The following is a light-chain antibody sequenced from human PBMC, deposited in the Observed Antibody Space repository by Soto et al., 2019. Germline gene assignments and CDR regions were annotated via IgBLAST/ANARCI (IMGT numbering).Light chain of an antibody. J-gene: IGKJ1*01. CDR2: EAS. V-gene: IGKV3-20*01. CDR3: QQYGSVPKT. CDR1: QSVVSSF. Sequence: ENVLTQSPGTLSLSPGERATLSCRASQSVVSSFLAWYQQKPGQAPRLLIYEASSRATGIPDRFSGSGSGTDSTLTISRLEPEDFAVYYCQQYGSVPKTFGQGTKVEIK.